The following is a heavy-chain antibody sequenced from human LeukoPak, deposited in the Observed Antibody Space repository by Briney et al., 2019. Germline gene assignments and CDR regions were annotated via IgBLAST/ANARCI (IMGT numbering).Heavy chain of an antibody. J-gene: IGHJ4*02. V-gene: IGHV4-34*01. Sequence: PSETLSLTCAVYGGSSSGYYWSWIRQPPGKGLEWIGEINHSGGTNYNPSLKSRVTISVDTSKNQFSLKLSSVTAADTAVYYCARGYSYADYWGQGTLVTVSS. D-gene: IGHD5-18*01. CDR3: ARGYSYADY. CDR1: GGSSSGYY. CDR2: INHSGGT.